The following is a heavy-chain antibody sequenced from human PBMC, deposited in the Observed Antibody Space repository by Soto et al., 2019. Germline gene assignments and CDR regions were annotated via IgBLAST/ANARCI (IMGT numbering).Heavy chain of an antibody. CDR1: GYSFTSYW. CDR3: ARAYYYDSSGSHGGFDY. Sequence: PGESLKISCKGSGYSFTSYWIGWVRQMPGKGLEWMGIIYPGDSDTRYSPSFQGQVTISADKSISTAYLQWSSLKASDTAMYYCARAYYYDSSGSHGGFDYWGQGTLVTVSS. D-gene: IGHD3-22*01. J-gene: IGHJ4*02. CDR2: IYPGDSDT. V-gene: IGHV5-51*01.